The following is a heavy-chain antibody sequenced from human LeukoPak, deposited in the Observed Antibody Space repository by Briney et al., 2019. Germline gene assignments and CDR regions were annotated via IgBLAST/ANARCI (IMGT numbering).Heavy chain of an antibody. D-gene: IGHD3-16*01. CDR3: ARSPFWAPAHNWFDP. CDR1: GGSFSGYY. Sequence: SETLSLTCAVYGGSFSGYYWSWIRQPPGKGLEWIGEINHSGSTNYNPFLKSRVTISVDTSKNQFSLKLSSVTAADTAVYYCARSPFWAPAHNWFDPWGQGTLVTVSS. V-gene: IGHV4-34*01. J-gene: IGHJ5*02. CDR2: INHSGST.